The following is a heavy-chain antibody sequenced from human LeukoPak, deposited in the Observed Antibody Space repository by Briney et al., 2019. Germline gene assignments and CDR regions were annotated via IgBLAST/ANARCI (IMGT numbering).Heavy chain of an antibody. D-gene: IGHD4/OR15-4a*01. J-gene: IGHJ4*02. V-gene: IGHV4-34*01. Sequence: PSETLSLTCAVYGGSFSGYYWCWIRQPPGKGLEWIGEINHSGSTNYNPSLKSRVTISIDTSKNQFSLKLSSVTAADTAEYYCARGALEGLTAGGVDYWGQGTLVTVSS. CDR2: INHSGST. CDR3: ARGALEGLTAGGVDY. CDR1: GGSFSGYY.